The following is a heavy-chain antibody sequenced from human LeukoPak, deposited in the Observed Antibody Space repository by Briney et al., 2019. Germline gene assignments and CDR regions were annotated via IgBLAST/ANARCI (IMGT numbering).Heavy chain of an antibody. Sequence: ASVKVSCKASGYTFTNYGLFWVRQGPGQGLEWMGWISANTGNTKFLPNFKGRVSMTTDTATSTAYMELRNLSSVDTAVYYCARSSSGYNYRYNYGMDVWGQGTTVIVSS. J-gene: IGHJ6*02. CDR3: ARSSSGYNYRYNYGMDV. D-gene: IGHD5-12*01. V-gene: IGHV1-18*01. CDR1: GYTFTNYG. CDR2: ISANTGNT.